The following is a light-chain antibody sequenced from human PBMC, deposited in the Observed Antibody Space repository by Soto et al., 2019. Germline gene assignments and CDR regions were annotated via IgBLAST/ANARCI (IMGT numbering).Light chain of an antibody. V-gene: IGKV1-5*01. CDR1: QSISSW. J-gene: IGKJ4*01. CDR3: QQRNNWPLT. CDR2: DAS. Sequence: DIQTTQSPSTLSASVGDRVTITCRASQSISSWLAWYQQKPGKAPKLLIYDASSLESGVPSRFSGSGSGTDFTLTISSLEPEDFAVYYCQQRNNWPLTFGGGTKVDIK.